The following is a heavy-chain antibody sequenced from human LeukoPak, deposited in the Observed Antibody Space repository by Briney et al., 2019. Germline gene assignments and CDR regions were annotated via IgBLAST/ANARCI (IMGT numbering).Heavy chain of an antibody. CDR3: ARDSVAVAGTADYPNWFDP. V-gene: IGHV1-69*06. D-gene: IGHD6-19*01. CDR1: GGTFSSYA. J-gene: IGHJ5*02. CDR2: IIPIFGTA. Sequence: SVKVSCKASGGTFSSYAIGWVRQAPGQGLEWMGGIIPIFGTANYAQKFQGRVTITADKSTSTAYMELSSLRSEDTAVYYCARDSVAVAGTADYPNWFDPWGQGTLVTVSS.